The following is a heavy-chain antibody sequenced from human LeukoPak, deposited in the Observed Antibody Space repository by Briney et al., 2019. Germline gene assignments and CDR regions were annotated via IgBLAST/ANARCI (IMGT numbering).Heavy chain of an antibody. CDR2: IWYDGSNK. Sequence: PGGSLRLSCAASGFTFSSYGMHWVRQAPGKGLEWVAVIWYDGSNKYYADSVKGRFTISRDNSKNTLYLQMNSLRAEDTAVYYCARESGSSWYLDYWGQGTLVTVSS. D-gene: IGHD6-13*01. J-gene: IGHJ4*02. V-gene: IGHV3-33*01. CDR3: ARESGSSWYLDY. CDR1: GFTFSSYG.